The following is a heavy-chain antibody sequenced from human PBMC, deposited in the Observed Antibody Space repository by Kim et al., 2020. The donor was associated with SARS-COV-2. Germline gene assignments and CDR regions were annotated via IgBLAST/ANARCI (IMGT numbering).Heavy chain of an antibody. CDR3: AKDMGSGRSYYYYGMDV. Sequence: VKGRFTISRDNAKNSLYLQMNSLRAEDTALYYCAKDMGSGRSYYYYGMDVWGQGTTVTVSS. J-gene: IGHJ6*02. D-gene: IGHD3-10*01. V-gene: IGHV3-9*01.